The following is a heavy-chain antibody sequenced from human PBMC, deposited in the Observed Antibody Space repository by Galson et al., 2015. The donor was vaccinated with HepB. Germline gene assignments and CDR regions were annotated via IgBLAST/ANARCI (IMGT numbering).Heavy chain of an antibody. CDR3: ARDFGADGAFDI. CDR1: GFTFSSYS. J-gene: IGHJ3*02. Sequence: SLRLSCAASGFTFSSYSMNWVRQAPGKGLEWVSSISSSSSYIYYADSVKGRFTISRDNAKNSLYLQMNSLRAEDTAVYYCARDFGADGAFDIWGQGTMVTVSS. D-gene: IGHD3-16*01. CDR2: ISSSSSYI. V-gene: IGHV3-21*01.